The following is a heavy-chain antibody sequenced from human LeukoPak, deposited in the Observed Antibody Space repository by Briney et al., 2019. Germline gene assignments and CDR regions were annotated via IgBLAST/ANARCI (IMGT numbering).Heavy chain of an antibody. CDR2: IYYSGST. J-gene: IGHJ4*02. D-gene: IGHD6-13*01. Sequence: SETLSLTCTVSGGSISSGDYYWSWIRQPPGKGLEWIGYIYYSGSTYYNPSLKSRVTISVDTSKNQFSLKLSSVTAADTAVYYCARGGYSSSWSGGGYFDYWGQGTLVTVSS. CDR1: GGSISSGDYY. V-gene: IGHV4-30-4*01. CDR3: ARGGYSSSWSGGGYFDY.